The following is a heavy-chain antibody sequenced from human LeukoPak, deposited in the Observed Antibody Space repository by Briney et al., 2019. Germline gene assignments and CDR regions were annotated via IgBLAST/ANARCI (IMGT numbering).Heavy chain of an antibody. CDR2: IGTAGDT. CDR1: GFTFSSYD. Sequence: GGSLRLSCAASGFTFSSYDMHWVRQATGKGLEWVSAIGTAGDTYYPGSVKGRFTISRENAKNSLYLQMNSLRAGDTAVYYCARGTGYSSGSAYYFDYWGQGTLVTVSS. V-gene: IGHV3-13*01. J-gene: IGHJ4*02. D-gene: IGHD6-19*01. CDR3: ARGTGYSSGSAYYFDY.